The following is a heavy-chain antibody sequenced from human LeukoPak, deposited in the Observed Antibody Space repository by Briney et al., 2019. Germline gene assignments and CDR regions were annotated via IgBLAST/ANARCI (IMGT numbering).Heavy chain of an antibody. Sequence: SETLSLTCTVSGGSISSYYWSWIRQPPGKGLEWIGYIYYRGSTNYNPSLKSRVTISVDTSKNQFSLKLSSVTAADTAVYYCARDPMDTAMATSWGQGTLVTVSS. D-gene: IGHD5-18*01. V-gene: IGHV4-59*01. CDR1: GGSISSYY. J-gene: IGHJ5*02. CDR3: ARDPMDTAMATS. CDR2: IYYRGST.